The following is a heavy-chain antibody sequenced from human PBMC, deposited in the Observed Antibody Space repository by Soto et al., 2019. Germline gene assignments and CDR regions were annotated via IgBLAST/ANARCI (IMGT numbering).Heavy chain of an antibody. D-gene: IGHD3-22*01. CDR2: IIPILGIA. J-gene: IGHJ4*02. Sequence: QVQLVQSGAEVKKPGSSVKVSCKASGGTFSSYIINWVRQAPGQGLEWMGRIIPILGIAKYAQKFQGRVTITADKSTSTAYMELSSLRSEDTAVYYCARELHYDSISLDDYWGQGTLVTVSS. V-gene: IGHV1-69*02. CDR1: GGTFSSYI. CDR3: ARELHYDSISLDDY.